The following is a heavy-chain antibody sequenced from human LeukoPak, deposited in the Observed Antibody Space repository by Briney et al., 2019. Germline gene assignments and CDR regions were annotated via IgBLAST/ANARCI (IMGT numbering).Heavy chain of an antibody. CDR2: IYHSGSGST. Sequence: SETLSLTCTVSGGSISSGGHSWSWIRQPPGKGLEWIGYIYHSGSGSTYYNPSLKSRVTISIDKSKNQFSLKLNSVTAADTAVYYCARINDFWSGPTLDVWGQGTTVTVSS. CDR3: ARINDFWSGPTLDV. CDR1: GGSISSGGHS. D-gene: IGHD3-3*01. V-gene: IGHV4-30-2*01. J-gene: IGHJ6*02.